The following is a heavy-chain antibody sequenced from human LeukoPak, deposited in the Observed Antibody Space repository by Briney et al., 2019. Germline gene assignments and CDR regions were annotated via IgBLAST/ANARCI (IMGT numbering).Heavy chain of an antibody. Sequence: GASVKVSCKASGYTFTGYYMHWVRQAPGQGLEWMGWINPNSGGTNYAQKFQGRVTMTRDTSISTAYMELSRLRSDDTAVYYCARVRWFGEPSDAFDIWGQGTMVTVSS. CDR2: INPNSGGT. CDR3: ARVRWFGEPSDAFDI. D-gene: IGHD3-10*01. V-gene: IGHV1-2*02. CDR1: GYTFTGYY. J-gene: IGHJ3*02.